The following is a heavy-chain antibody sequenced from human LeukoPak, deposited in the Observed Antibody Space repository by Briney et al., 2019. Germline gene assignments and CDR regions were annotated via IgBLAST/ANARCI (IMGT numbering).Heavy chain of an antibody. Sequence: HGESLKISCKASGYSSTSYWIGWVRQMPGKGLEWMGIIYPGDSDTRYSPSFQGQVTISADKSINTAYLQWNSLKASDTAMYYCARFVGACSGGSCYSDYWGQGTLVTVSS. V-gene: IGHV5-51*01. CDR3: ARFVGACSGGSCYSDY. CDR1: GYSSTSYW. J-gene: IGHJ4*02. D-gene: IGHD2-15*01. CDR2: IYPGDSDT.